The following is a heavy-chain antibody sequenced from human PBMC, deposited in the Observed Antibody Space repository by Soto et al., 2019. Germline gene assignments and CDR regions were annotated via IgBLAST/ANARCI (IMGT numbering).Heavy chain of an antibody. D-gene: IGHD3-3*01. Sequence: GASVKVSCKVSGYTLTELSMHWVRQAPGKGLEWMGGFDPEDGETIYAQKFQGRVTMTEDTSTDTAYMELSSLRSEDTAVYYCATVSYYDFWSGTPRAYYYYKDVWGKGTTVTVSS. J-gene: IGHJ6*03. V-gene: IGHV1-24*01. CDR3: ATVSYYDFWSGTPRAYYYYKDV. CDR1: GYTLTELS. CDR2: FDPEDGET.